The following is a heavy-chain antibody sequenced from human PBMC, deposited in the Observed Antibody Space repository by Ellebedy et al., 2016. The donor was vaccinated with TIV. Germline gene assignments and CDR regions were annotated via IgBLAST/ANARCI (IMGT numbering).Heavy chain of an antibody. V-gene: IGHV3-48*04. Sequence: GESLKISCAASGFTFSSYSMNWVRQAPGKGLEWVSYISSSSSTIYYADSVKGRFTISRDNAKNSLYLQMNSLRAEDTAVYYCASSGSYFYWYFDLWGRGTLVTVSS. CDR2: ISSSSSTI. J-gene: IGHJ2*01. D-gene: IGHD1-26*01. CDR1: GFTFSSYS. CDR3: ASSGSYFYWYFDL.